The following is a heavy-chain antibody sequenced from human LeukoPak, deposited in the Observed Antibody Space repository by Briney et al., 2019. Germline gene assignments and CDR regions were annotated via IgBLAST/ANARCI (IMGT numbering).Heavy chain of an antibody. CDR3: ARDLGYSSSWYWYYFDY. D-gene: IGHD6-13*01. CDR1: GYTFTSYA. J-gene: IGHJ4*02. V-gene: IGHV1-3*01. CDR2: INAGNGNT. Sequence: GASVKVSCKASGYTFTSYAMHWVRQAPGQRLEWMGWINAGNGNTKYSQKFQGRVTITRDTSASTAYMELSSLRSEDTAVYYCARDLGYSSSWYWYYFDYWGQGTLVTVSS.